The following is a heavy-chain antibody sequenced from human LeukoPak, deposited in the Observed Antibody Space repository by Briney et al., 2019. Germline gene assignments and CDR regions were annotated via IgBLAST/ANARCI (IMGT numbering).Heavy chain of an antibody. CDR2: FDPEDGET. Sequence: ASVKVSCKVSGYTLTELSMHWVRQAPGKGLEWMGGFDPEDGETLYAQRFQGRVTMTKDTSTDTVYVELSSLKSEDTAVYYCAAPSGSFLGYYYGMDVWGQGTTVTVSS. CDR1: GYTLTELS. CDR3: AAPSGSFLGYYYGMDV. J-gene: IGHJ6*02. D-gene: IGHD1-26*01. V-gene: IGHV1-24*01.